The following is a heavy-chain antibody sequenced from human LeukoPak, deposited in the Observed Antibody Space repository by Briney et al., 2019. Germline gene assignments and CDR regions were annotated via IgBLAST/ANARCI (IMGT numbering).Heavy chain of an antibody. Sequence: GGSLRLSCAASGFTVSSSYMSWVRQAPGKGLEWVSVIYSGGTTYYADSVKGRFTISRDNSKNTLYLQMNSLRAEDTAVYYCASSSGWYEYFQHWGQGTLATVSS. V-gene: IGHV3-53*01. CDR1: GFTVSSSY. CDR2: IYSGGTT. CDR3: ASSSGWYEYFQH. J-gene: IGHJ1*01. D-gene: IGHD6-19*01.